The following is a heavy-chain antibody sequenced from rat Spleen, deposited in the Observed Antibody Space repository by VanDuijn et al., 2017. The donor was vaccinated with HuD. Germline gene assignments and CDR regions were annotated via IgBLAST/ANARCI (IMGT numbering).Heavy chain of an antibody. J-gene: IGHJ4*01. CDR2: ITNTGGSI. CDR1: GFTFNNYW. V-gene: IGHV5-31*01. Sequence: EVQLVESGGGLVQPGRSLKLSCVASGFTFNNYWMTWIRQAPGKGLEWVASITNTGGSIYYPDSVKGRFTISRDKAKSTLYLQMDSLRSEDTATYFCATSNYYSAYIYLDAWGQGTSVTVSS. CDR3: ATSNYYSAYIYLDA. D-gene: IGHD1-2*01.